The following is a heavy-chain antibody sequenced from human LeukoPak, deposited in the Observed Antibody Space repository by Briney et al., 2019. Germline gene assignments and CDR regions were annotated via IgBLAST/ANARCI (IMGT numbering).Heavy chain of an antibody. CDR2: ISYDGSNK. J-gene: IGHJ3*02. V-gene: IGHV3-30-3*01. CDR1: GFTFSSYS. Sequence: PGGSLRLSCAASGFTFSSYSIHWVRQAPGKGLEWVAVISYDGSNKYYADSVKGRFTISRDNSKNTLYLQMNSLRAEDTAMYYCARDRNYYDSGSYYYDVLDIWGQGTLVTVSS. D-gene: IGHD3-10*01. CDR3: ARDRNYYDSGSYYYDVLDI.